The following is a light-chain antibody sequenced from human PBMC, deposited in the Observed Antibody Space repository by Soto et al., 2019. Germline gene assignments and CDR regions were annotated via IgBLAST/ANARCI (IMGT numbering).Light chain of an antibody. CDR2: GAS. CDR3: QHFSVSHSP. CDR1: QSVGSNY. J-gene: IGKJ4*01. V-gene: IGKV3-20*01. Sequence: EIVLTQSPGTLSLSPGERATLSCRASQSVGSNYLAWYQQKPGQAPRLLISGASSRATGIPERFSGSGSGTDFTRTISSLEPEDFAVYYCQHFSVSHSPFCEGTNVEIE.